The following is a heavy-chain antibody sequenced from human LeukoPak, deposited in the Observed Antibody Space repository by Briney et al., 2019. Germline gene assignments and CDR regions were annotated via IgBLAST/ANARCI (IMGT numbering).Heavy chain of an antibody. Sequence: PSETLSLTCAVSGGSISSGGYSWSWIRQPPGKGLEWIGYIYYSGSTYYNPSLKSRVTISVDTSKNQFSLKLSSVTAADTALYYCARDRGIMLTFGGIVAKGAHYWGQGTLVTVSS. J-gene: IGHJ4*02. CDR1: GGSISSGGYS. D-gene: IGHD3-16*02. CDR2: IYYSGST. V-gene: IGHV4-30-4*07. CDR3: ARDRGIMLTFGGIVAKGAHY.